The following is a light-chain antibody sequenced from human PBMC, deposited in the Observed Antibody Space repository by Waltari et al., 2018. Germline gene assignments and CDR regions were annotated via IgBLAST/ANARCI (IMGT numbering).Light chain of an antibody. CDR1: SSNIGGNT. V-gene: IGLV1-44*01. J-gene: IGLJ3*02. Sequence: QSVLTQPPSASGTPGQRATISSSGSSSNIGGNTVNWYQQLPGTAPKLLIYSNNRRPSGVADRFSCSKSGTSAARALSGLQSEDEADYYCAAWDDSLSGWVFGGGTKLTVL. CDR2: SNN. CDR3: AAWDDSLSGWV.